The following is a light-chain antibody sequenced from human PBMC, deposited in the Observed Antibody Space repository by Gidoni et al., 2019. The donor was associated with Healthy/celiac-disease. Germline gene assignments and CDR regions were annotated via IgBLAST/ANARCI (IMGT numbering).Light chain of an antibody. CDR2: DAS. Sequence: DIQMTQSPSSLSASVGDRVTITCQASQDISNYLNWYQQKPGKAPKLLIYDASSLETGVPSRFSGSGSGTDFSFTISSLQPEDIATYYCQQYDSLPLTFXGXTKVEIE. V-gene: IGKV1-33*01. J-gene: IGKJ4*01. CDR3: QQYDSLPLT. CDR1: QDISNY.